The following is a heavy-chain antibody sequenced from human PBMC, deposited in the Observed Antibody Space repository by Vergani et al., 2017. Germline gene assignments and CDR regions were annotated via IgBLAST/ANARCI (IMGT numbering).Heavy chain of an antibody. J-gene: IGHJ4*02. Sequence: QVQLQESGPGLVKPSETLSLTCTVSGGPISSYYWSWIRQPPGKGLEWIGYIYYSGSTNYNPSLKSRVTISVDTSKNQFSLKLSSVTAADTAVYYCARFVATVDASILDYWGQGTLVTVSA. CDR3: ARFVATVDASILDY. CDR2: IYYSGST. V-gene: IGHV4-59*01. D-gene: IGHD4-23*01. CDR1: GGPISSYY.